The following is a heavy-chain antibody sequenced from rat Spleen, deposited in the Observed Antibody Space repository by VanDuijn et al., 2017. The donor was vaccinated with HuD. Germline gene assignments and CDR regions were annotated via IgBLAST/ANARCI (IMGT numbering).Heavy chain of an antibody. CDR2: IWGNGNT. CDR1: GFSLSRHG. CDR3: ASQYYYDGYYRDY. D-gene: IGHD1-12*03. Sequence: QVHLKESGPGRVQPSQTLSPTCTVSGFSLSRHGVIWVRQPPGKGLEWMGVIWGNGNTNYTSALQSRLSISRDTSKCQVFLKMNNLQTEDTAMYFCASQYYYDGYYRDYWGQGVMVTVSS. J-gene: IGHJ2*01. V-gene: IGHV2S61*01.